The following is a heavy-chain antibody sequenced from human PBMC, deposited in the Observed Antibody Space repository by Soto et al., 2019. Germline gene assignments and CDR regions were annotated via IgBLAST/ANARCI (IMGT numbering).Heavy chain of an antibody. Sequence: QVQLVQSEAEVKKPGASVKVSCKASGYTFTKYAIQWVRQAPGQRLEWMGWINAGNGHTKYSQEFQDRVTITRDTSATTAYMELSSLTSEDTTVYYCARGIWVATTAAYYFDYWGQGTLVTVSS. CDR2: INAGNGHT. D-gene: IGHD5-12*01. J-gene: IGHJ4*02. CDR3: ARGIWVATTAAYYFDY. V-gene: IGHV1-3*01. CDR1: GYTFTKYA.